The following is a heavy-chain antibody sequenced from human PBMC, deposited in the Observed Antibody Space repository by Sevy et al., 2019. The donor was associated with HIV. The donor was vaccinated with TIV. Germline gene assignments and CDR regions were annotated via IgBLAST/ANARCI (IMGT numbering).Heavy chain of an antibody. Sequence: SETLSLTCTVSGGSISSYYWSWIRQPPGKGLEWIGYIYYSGSTNYNPSLKSRVTISVDTSKNQFSLKVSSVTAADTAVYYCARAPDSSGYYGINYYYYGMDVWGQGTTVTVSS. J-gene: IGHJ6*02. CDR1: GGSISSYY. D-gene: IGHD3-22*01. CDR2: IYYSGST. CDR3: ARAPDSSGYYGINYYYYGMDV. V-gene: IGHV4-59*01.